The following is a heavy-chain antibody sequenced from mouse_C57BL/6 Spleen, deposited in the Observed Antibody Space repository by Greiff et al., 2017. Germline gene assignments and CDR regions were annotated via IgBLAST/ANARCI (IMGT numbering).Heavy chain of an antibody. Sequence: QVQLQQPGAELVKPGASVKLSCKASGYTFTSYWMHWVKQRPGQGLEWIGKIYPTDGRTNYNEKFKSKATLTVDKSSSTAYMQLSSLTSEDSAVYYCARGGAAELDYWGQGTTLTVSS. CDR1: GYTFTSYW. V-gene: IGHV1-64*01. J-gene: IGHJ2*01. CDR3: ARGGAAELDY. CDR2: IYPTDGRT.